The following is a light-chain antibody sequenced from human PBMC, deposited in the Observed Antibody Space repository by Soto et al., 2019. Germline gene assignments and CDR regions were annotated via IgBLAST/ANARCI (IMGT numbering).Light chain of an antibody. CDR3: QQYVTSRT. Sequence: LSLSLCTVSLKNGERANLSCRASQSLSSSYLAWYQQRPGQAPRLLIYAASSRATGIPDRFSGSGSGTDFTLTISRLEPEDFAVYYCQQYVTSRTFGQGTNVEIK. CDR2: AAS. J-gene: IGKJ1*01. V-gene: IGKV3-20*01. CDR1: QSLSSSY.